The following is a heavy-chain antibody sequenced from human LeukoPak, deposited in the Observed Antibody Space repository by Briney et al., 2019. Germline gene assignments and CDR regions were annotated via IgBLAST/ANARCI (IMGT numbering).Heavy chain of an antibody. Sequence: SETLSLTCAVCGGSISSNNWWSWVRRPPGKGLEWIGEIYQSGGTNYNPSLKSRVTILVDTSKNQFALKLSSVTAADTAVYYCARVPFDTNSYYYYFGMDVWGQGTTVTVSS. CDR1: GGSISSNNW. CDR2: IYQSGGT. V-gene: IGHV4-4*02. CDR3: ARVPFDTNSYYYYFGMDV. J-gene: IGHJ6*02. D-gene: IGHD2-8*01.